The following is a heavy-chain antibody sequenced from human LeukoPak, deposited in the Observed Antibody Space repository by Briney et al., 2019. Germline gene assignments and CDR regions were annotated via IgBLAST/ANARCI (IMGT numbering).Heavy chain of an antibody. D-gene: IGHD3-9*01. CDR2: IRYDGSNK. V-gene: IGHV3-30*02. J-gene: IGHJ4*02. Sequence: GGSLRLSCAASGFTFSSYSMNWVRQAPGKGLEWVAFIRYDGSNKYYADSVKGRFTISRDNSKNTLYLQMNSLRAEDTAVYYCAQEGYILTGYYRFDYWGQGTLVTVSS. CDR3: AQEGYILTGYYRFDY. CDR1: GFTFSSYS.